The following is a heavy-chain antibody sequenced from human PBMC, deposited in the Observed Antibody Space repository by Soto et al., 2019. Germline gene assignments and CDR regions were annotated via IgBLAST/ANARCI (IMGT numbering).Heavy chain of an antibody. CDR3: AHRVLRTVFGLVTTTAIYFDF. V-gene: IGHV2-5*02. J-gene: IGHJ4*02. D-gene: IGHD3-3*01. CDR2: IYWDDDK. Sequence: QITLNESGPTQVKPRQTLTLTCTFSGFSLTTSGVGVGWIRQSPGKAAEWFALIYWDDDKGDRPSLKSKLTVSKDTSKNQVVLTMADLDPADTATYYCAHRVLRTVFGLVTTTAIYFDFWGQGTPVAVSS. CDR1: GFSLTTSGVG.